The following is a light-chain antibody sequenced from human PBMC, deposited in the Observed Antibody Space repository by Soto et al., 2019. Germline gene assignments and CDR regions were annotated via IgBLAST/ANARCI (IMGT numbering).Light chain of an antibody. CDR1: QSVSNN. J-gene: IGKJ4*01. Sequence: EIMMTQSPATLPVSPGERATLSCRASQSVSNNLAWYQQKPGQAPRLLIYGASTRATGIPARFSGSGSGTEFTLTITSLQSEDFAVYYCQQYNNWPPLTFGGGTKVEIK. CDR2: GAS. CDR3: QQYNNWPPLT. V-gene: IGKV3-15*01.